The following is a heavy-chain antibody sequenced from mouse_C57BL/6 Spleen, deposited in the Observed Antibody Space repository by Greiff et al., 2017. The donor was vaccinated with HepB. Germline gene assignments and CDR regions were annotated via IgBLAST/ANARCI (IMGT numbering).Heavy chain of an antibody. CDR1: GFSLTSYA. J-gene: IGHJ4*01. Sequence: VKLMESGPGLVAPSQSLSITCTVSGFSLTSYAISWVRQPPGKGLEWLGVIWTGGGTNYNSALKSRLSISKDNSKSQVFLKMNSLQTDDTARYYCARNRIYYYGSSYYAMDYWGQGTSVTVSS. D-gene: IGHD1-1*01. CDR3: ARNRIYYYGSSYYAMDY. V-gene: IGHV2-9-1*01. CDR2: IWTGGGT.